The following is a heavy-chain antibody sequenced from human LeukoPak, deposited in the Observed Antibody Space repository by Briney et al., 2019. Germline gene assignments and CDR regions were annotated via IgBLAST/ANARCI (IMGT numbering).Heavy chain of an antibody. J-gene: IGHJ6*03. D-gene: IGHD2-2*01. CDR2: MNPNSGNT. V-gene: IGHV1-8*03. Sequence: ASVKVSCKASGYTFTSYDINWVRQATGQGLEWMGWMNPNSGNTGYAQKFQGRVTITRNTSISTAYMELSSLRSEDTAVYYCARAVVPAALTYYYYYMDVWGKGTTVTVSS. CDR3: ARAVVPAALTYYYYYMDV. CDR1: GYTFTSYD.